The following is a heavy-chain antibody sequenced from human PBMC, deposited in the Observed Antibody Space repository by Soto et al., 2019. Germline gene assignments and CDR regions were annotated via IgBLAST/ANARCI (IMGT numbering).Heavy chain of an antibody. CDR1: GGSISSGGYY. CDR3: ARDRPYYDILTGTPPTAFDI. V-gene: IGHV4-31*03. J-gene: IGHJ3*02. D-gene: IGHD3-9*01. CDR2: IYYSGST. Sequence: QVQLQESGPGLVKPSQTLSLTCTVSGGSISSGGYYWSWIRQHPGKGLEWIGYIYYSGSTYYNQDLKRRVTISVDTSKNQFSLKRSSVTAADTAVYYCARDRPYYDILTGTPPTAFDIWGQGTMVTVSS.